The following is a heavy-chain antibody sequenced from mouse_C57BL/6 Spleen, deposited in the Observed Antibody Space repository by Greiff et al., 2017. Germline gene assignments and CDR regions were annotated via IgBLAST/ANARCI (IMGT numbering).Heavy chain of an antibody. CDR2: INPSNGGT. CDR1: GYTFTSSW. V-gene: IGHV1-53*01. CDR3: AREVNWDEGFAY. J-gene: IGHJ3*01. D-gene: IGHD4-1*01. Sequence: QVQLQQSGTELVKPGASVKLSCKASGYTFTSSWMHWVKQRPGQGLEWIGNINPSNGGTNYNEKFKSKATLTVDKSSSTAYMQLSSLTSEDSAVYYCAREVNWDEGFAYWGQGTLVTVSA.